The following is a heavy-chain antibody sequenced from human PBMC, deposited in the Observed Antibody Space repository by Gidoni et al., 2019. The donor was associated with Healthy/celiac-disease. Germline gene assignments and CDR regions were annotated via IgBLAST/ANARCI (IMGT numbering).Heavy chain of an antibody. CDR3: ARDRDCTNGVCYSRYYYYYGMDV. V-gene: IGHV1-69*08. Sequence: QVQLVQSGAEVKKPGSAVKVSCTASGGTFSSYTISWVRQAPGPGLEWMGRIIPILGIANYAQKFQGRVTITADKSTSTAYMELSSLGSEDTAVYYCARDRDCTNGVCYSRYYYYYGMDVWGQGTTVTVSS. D-gene: IGHD2-8*01. J-gene: IGHJ6*02. CDR2: IIPILGIA. CDR1: GGTFSSYT.